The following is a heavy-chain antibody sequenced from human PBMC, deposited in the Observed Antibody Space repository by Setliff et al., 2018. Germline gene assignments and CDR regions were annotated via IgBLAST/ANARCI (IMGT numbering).Heavy chain of an antibody. D-gene: IGHD5-12*01. V-gene: IGHV3-30*03. CDR3: ARGGDGYNNGMDV. CDR2: ISWDGTKT. Sequence: GSLRLSCVASGYTFSSYAIHWVRQAPGKGLEWVALISWDGTKTSYADSVRGRFTISRENAKNTLYLQLSNLRAEDTAVYYCARGGDGYNNGMDVWGQGTTVTVSS. CDR1: GYTFSSYA. J-gene: IGHJ6*02.